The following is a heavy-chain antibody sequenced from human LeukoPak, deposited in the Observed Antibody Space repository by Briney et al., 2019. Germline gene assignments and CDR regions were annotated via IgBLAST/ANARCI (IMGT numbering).Heavy chain of an antibody. V-gene: IGHV1-2*06. D-gene: IGHD4-17*01. Sequence: GASVKVSCKASGYTFTGYYMHWVRQAPGQGLEWMGRINPNSGGTNYAQKFQGRVTMTRDTSISTAYMELSRLRPDDTAVYYCARGNYGDYVGDYWGQGTLVTVSS. J-gene: IGHJ4*02. CDR1: GYTFTGYY. CDR2: INPNSGGT. CDR3: ARGNYGDYVGDY.